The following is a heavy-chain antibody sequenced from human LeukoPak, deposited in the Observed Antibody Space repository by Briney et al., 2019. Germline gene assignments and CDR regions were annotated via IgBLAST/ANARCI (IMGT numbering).Heavy chain of an antibody. CDR3: VRDPDALDY. Sequence: PGGSLRLSCATSGFTFSRYSMNWVRQAPGKGLEWVSYIRSSGDMIYYADSVKGRFTISRDNAKNSVYLQMNSRRDEDTAVYYCVRDPDALDYWGQGTLVTVSS. CDR2: IRSSGDMI. V-gene: IGHV3-48*02. CDR1: GFTFSRYS. J-gene: IGHJ4*02.